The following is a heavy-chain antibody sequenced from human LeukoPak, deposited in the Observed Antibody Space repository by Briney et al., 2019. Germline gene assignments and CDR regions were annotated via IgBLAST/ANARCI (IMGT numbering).Heavy chain of an antibody. Sequence: PPGGSLRLSCAASEFTFRSYAMSWVRQAPEKGLEWVSLIDTSGDNTYYADSVKGRLTISRDNSKNTLYLQMNSLRAEDTALYYCAKNQGGAPADDAFDIWGQGTMVTVSS. D-gene: IGHD3-16*01. CDR1: EFTFRSYA. J-gene: IGHJ3*02. CDR2: IDTSGDNT. CDR3: AKNQGGAPADDAFDI. V-gene: IGHV3-23*05.